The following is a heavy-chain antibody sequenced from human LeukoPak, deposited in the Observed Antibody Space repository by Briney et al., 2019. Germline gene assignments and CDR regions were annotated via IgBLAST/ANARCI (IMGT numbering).Heavy chain of an antibody. CDR3: ARDRDTMVRGALGY. D-gene: IGHD3-10*01. Sequence: GGSLRLSCAASGFTFSSYSMNWVRQAPGKGLEWVSSISSSSSYIYYADSVKGRFTISRDNAKNSLYLQMNSLRAEDTAVYYCARDRDTMVRGALGYWGQGTLVTVSS. CDR1: GFTFSSYS. CDR2: ISSSSSYI. J-gene: IGHJ1*01. V-gene: IGHV3-21*01.